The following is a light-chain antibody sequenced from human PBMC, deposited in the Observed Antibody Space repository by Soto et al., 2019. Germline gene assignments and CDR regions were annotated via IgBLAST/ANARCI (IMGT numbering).Light chain of an antibody. Sequence: QSALTQPASVSGSPGQLITISCTGTSGDVGGYNYVSWYQQHPGRAPKLMIYDVSNRPSGISTRFSGSKSGNTASLTISGLQTEDEADYYCSSYTSSRTLAAFGGGTKVTVL. V-gene: IGLV2-14*01. CDR3: SSYTSSRTLAA. CDR2: DVS. J-gene: IGLJ2*01. CDR1: SGDVGGYNY.